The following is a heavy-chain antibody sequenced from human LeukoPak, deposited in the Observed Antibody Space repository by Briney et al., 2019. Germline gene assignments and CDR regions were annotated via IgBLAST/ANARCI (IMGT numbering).Heavy chain of an antibody. CDR1: GFTFSSYG. Sequence: PGGSLRLSCAASGFTFSSYGMHWVRQVPGKGLEWVSVISYDGSNKYYADSVKGRFTISRDNSKNTLYLQMNSLRAEDTAVYYCARETLSGYYYGWGQGTLVTVSS. V-gene: IGHV3-30*03. CDR2: ISYDGSNK. D-gene: IGHD3-22*01. J-gene: IGHJ4*02. CDR3: ARETLSGYYYG.